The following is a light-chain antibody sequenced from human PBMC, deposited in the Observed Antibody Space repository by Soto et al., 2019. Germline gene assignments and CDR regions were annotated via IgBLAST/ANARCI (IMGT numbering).Light chain of an antibody. CDR3: QQRSNWPPT. CDR1: QSVSSY. V-gene: IGKV3-11*01. J-gene: IGKJ1*01. CDR2: DAY. Sequence: EIVLTQSPATLSLSPGERATLSCRASQSVSSYLAWYQQKPGQAPRLLIYDAYNRATGIPARFSGSGSGTDFTLTISSLEPEDFAVYYCQQRSNWPPTFGQGTKVEI.